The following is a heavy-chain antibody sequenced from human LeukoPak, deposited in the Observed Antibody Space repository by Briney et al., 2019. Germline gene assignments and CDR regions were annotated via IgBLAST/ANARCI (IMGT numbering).Heavy chain of an antibody. J-gene: IGHJ4*02. CDR2: ISSSSSYI. CDR3: ARDRPAYCGGDCYSGY. V-gene: IGHV3-21*01. CDR1: GFTFSSYS. Sequence: GGSLRLSCAASGFTFSSYSMNWVRQAPGKGLEWVSSISSSSSYIYYADSVKGRFTISRDNAKNSPYLQMNSLRAEDTAVYYCARDRPAYCGGDCYSGYWGQGTLVTVSS. D-gene: IGHD2-21*02.